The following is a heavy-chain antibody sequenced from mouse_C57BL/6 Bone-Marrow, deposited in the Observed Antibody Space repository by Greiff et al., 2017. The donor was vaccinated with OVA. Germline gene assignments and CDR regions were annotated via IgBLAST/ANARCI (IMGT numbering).Heavy chain of an antibody. V-gene: IGHV1-26*01. J-gene: IGHJ4*01. CDR3: ARGSLIRKAMDY. D-gene: IGHD1-1*01. Sequence: VQLQQSGPELVKPGASVKISCKASGYTFTDYYMNWVKQSHGKSLEWIGDINPNNGGTSYNQKFKGKATLTVDKSSSTAYMELRSLTSEDSAVYYCARGSLIRKAMDYWGQGTSVTVSS. CDR2: INPNNGGT. CDR1: GYTFTDYY.